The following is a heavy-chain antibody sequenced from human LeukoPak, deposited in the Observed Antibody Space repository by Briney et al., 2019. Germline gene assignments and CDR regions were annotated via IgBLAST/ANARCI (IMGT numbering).Heavy chain of an antibody. J-gene: IGHJ6*03. Sequence: PSETLSLTCTVSGGSISSNGYYWGWIRQPPGKGLEWIGSIDYSGSTHYDPSLKSRVTISVDASQNQFSLKLSSVTAADTAVYYCARQIRGVVRGVVWRYYMDVRGKGTTVTISS. V-gene: IGHV4-39*01. CDR1: GGSISSNGYY. D-gene: IGHD3-10*01. CDR3: ARQIRGVVRGVVWRYYMDV. CDR2: IDYSGST.